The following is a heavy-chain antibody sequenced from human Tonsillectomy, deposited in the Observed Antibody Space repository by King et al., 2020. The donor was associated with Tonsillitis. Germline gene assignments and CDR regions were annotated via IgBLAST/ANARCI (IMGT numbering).Heavy chain of an antibody. J-gene: IGHJ4*02. D-gene: IGHD2-15*01. CDR1: GFTFSRYA. CDR3: ARADRDCRGGDCYPPFAFPY. CDR2: IWADGTEK. V-gene: IGHV3-33*01. Sequence: VQLVESGGGVVQPQRSLRLSCAASGFTFSRYAMHWVRRAPGGGLEWVATIWADGTEKYYADSIKGRSSISRDNFKSTVSLQINSMRAEDTAVYYCARADRDCRGGDCYPPFAFPYWGQGNLVTVSS.